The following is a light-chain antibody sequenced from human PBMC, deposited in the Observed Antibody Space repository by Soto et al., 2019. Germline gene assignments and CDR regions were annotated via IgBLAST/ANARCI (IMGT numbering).Light chain of an antibody. CDR2: DTS. V-gene: IGKV3-11*01. J-gene: IGKJ5*01. CDR3: QQRSNWPPSIT. Sequence: EIVLTQSPATLSLSPGDRATLSCRASQSVGTYLAWYHQQPGQAPRLLIDDTSNRAPGIPARFSGSGSETDFTLTISSLEPEDFAVYYCQQRSNWPPSITFGQGTRLEIK. CDR1: QSVGTY.